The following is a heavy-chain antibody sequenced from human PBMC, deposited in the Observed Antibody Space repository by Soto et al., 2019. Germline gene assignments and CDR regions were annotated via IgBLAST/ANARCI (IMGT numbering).Heavy chain of an antibody. CDR1: GDRVSSNSAA. V-gene: IGHV6-1*01. Sequence: SPTLSLTCAISGDRVSSNSAAWNWIRQSPSRGLEWLGRTYYRSKWYNDYAVSVKSRITINPDTSKNQFSLQLNSVTPEDTAVYYCAITVPDYDFWSGPREGPIDYWGQGTLVTVSS. CDR2: TYYRSKWYN. D-gene: IGHD3-3*01. J-gene: IGHJ4*02. CDR3: AITVPDYDFWSGPREGPIDY.